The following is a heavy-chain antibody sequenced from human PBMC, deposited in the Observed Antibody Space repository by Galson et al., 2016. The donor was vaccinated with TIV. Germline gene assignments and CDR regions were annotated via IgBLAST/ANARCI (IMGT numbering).Heavy chain of an antibody. V-gene: IGHV3-33*01. CDR3: ARERLVVERAYYYYSALGDY. D-gene: IGHD1-26*01. CDR2: IWFDGSEK. Sequence: SLRLSCAASGFTFNTYYMHWVRLAPGKGLEWVAVIWFDGSEKYYADSLRGRFTISRDNSKNALYLQINSLRAEDTAVYYCARERLVVERAYYYYSALGDYWGQGTLVTVSS. J-gene: IGHJ4*02. CDR1: GFTFNTYY.